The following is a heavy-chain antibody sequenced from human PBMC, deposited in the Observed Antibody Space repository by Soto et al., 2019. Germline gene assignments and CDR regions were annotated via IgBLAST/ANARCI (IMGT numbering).Heavy chain of an antibody. J-gene: IGHJ4*02. D-gene: IGHD3-10*01. CDR1: GGTFSSYT. Sequence: QVQLVQSGAEVKKPGSSVKVSCKASGGTFSSYTISWVRQAPGQGLEWMGRIIPILGIANYAQKLQGRVTITADKSTSTAYMELSSLRSEDTAVYYCARDLKFSRGDYWGQGTLVTVSS. V-gene: IGHV1-69*08. CDR2: IIPILGIA. CDR3: ARDLKFSRGDY.